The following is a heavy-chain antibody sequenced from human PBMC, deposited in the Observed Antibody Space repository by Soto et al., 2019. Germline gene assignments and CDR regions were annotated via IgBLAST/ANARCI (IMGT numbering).Heavy chain of an antibody. Sequence: SETLSLTCSVSGDSISNSRFYWAWIRQPPGEGLEWIGSIYHTGNAYYNPSRKSRVTIFVDTSKNQFSLKLTSVTAADTALYYCARDYFDSSDYTTNWFDPWGQGTLVTVS. V-gene: IGHV4-39*01. D-gene: IGHD3-22*01. J-gene: IGHJ5*02. CDR2: IYHTGNA. CDR1: GDSISNSRFY. CDR3: ARDYFDSSDYTTNWFDP.